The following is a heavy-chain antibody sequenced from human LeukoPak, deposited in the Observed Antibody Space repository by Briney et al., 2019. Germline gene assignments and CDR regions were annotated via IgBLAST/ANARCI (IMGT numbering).Heavy chain of an antibody. V-gene: IGHV1-2*02. J-gene: IGHJ5*02. CDR1: GYTFTSNA. CDR3: ARDGGAERAYNWFDP. CDR2: INPNSGGT. D-gene: IGHD3-16*01. Sequence: GGSVKVSCKASGYTFTSNALGWGRQAPGQRLEWMGGINPNSGGTNYAQKFQGRVTMTRDTSITTAYMELSRLRSDDTAVYYCARDGGAERAYNWFDPWGQGTLVTVSS.